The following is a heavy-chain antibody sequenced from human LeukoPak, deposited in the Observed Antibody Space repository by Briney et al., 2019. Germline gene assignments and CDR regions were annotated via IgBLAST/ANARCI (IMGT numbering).Heavy chain of an antibody. CDR2: MNPNSGNT. D-gene: IGHD6-19*01. CDR3: ARPGIAVAGPTPLRY. Sequence: GASVKVSCKASGYTYTSYDINWVRQATGQGLEWMGWMNPNSGNTGYAQKFQGRVTMTRNTSISTAYMELSSLRSEDTAVYYCARPGIAVAGPTPLRYWGQGTLVTVSS. V-gene: IGHV1-8*01. J-gene: IGHJ4*02. CDR1: GYTYTSYD.